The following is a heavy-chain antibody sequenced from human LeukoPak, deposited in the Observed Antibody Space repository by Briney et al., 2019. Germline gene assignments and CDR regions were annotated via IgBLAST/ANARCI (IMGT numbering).Heavy chain of an antibody. CDR2: IYPGDSDT. Sequence: HGESLKISCKGSGYSFTSYWIVWVRQMPGKGLEWMGIIYPGDSDTRYSPSFQGQVTISADKSISTAYLQWSSLKASDTAMYYCARRARYSYGLYYYYYMDVWGKGTTVTVSS. D-gene: IGHD5-18*01. CDR3: ARRARYSYGLYYYYYMDV. CDR1: GYSFTSYW. J-gene: IGHJ6*03. V-gene: IGHV5-51*01.